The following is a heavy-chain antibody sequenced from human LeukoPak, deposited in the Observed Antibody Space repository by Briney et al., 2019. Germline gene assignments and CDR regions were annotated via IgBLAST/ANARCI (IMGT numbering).Heavy chain of an antibody. V-gene: IGHV3-30-3*01. J-gene: IGHJ5*02. Sequence: PGRSLRLSCAASGFTFSSYAMHWVRQAPGKGLEWVAVISYDGSNKYYADSVKGRFTISRDNAKNSLYLQMNSLRAEDTAVYYCARDPLEGFDPWGQGTLVTVSS. CDR1: GFTFSSYA. CDR3: ARDPLEGFDP. CDR2: ISYDGSNK. D-gene: IGHD3-3*01.